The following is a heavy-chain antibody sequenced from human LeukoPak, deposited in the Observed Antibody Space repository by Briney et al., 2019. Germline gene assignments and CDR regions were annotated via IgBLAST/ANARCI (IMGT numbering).Heavy chain of an antibody. Sequence: SETLSLTCTVSGGSISSSSYYWGWIRQPPGKGLEWIGEIYHSGSTNYNPSLKSRVTISVDKSKNQFSLKLSSVTAADTAVYCCARDSDSGDYLDYWGQGTLVTVSS. V-gene: IGHV4-39*07. CDR1: GGSISSSSYY. CDR2: IYHSGST. J-gene: IGHJ4*02. D-gene: IGHD6-25*01. CDR3: ARDSDSGDYLDY.